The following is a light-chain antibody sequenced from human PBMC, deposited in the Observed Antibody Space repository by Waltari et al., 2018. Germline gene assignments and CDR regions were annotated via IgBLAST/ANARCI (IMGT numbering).Light chain of an antibody. J-gene: IGLJ3*02. Sequence: SYVLTQPPSVSVAPGKTARITCGGNNIGSKSVPWYQQKPGQSPVLVIYDDSDRPSGIPERFSGSNSGNTATLTISRVEAEDEADYYCHVWDSSSDHPWVFGGGTKLTVL. CDR2: DDS. CDR1: NIGSKS. CDR3: HVWDSSSDHPWV. V-gene: IGLV3-21*04.